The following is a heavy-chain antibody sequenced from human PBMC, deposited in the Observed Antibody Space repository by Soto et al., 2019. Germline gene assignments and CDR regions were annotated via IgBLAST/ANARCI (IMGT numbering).Heavy chain of an antibody. CDR2: ISSSGSTI. CDR3: ARGFESRITGTTDAFDI. Sequence: GGSLRLSCAASGFTFSSYEMNWVRQAPGKGLEWVSYISSSGSTIYYADSVKGRFTISRDNAKNSLYLQMNSLRAEDTAVYYCARGFESRITGTTDAFDIWGQGTMVTVSS. V-gene: IGHV3-48*03. CDR1: GFTFSSYE. J-gene: IGHJ3*02. D-gene: IGHD1-7*01.